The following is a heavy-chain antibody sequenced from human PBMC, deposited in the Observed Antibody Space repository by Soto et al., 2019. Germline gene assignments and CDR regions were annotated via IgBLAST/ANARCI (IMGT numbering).Heavy chain of an antibody. Sequence: EVQLLESGGDLVQPGGSLRLSCAASGFTFSSNAMSWVRQAPGKGLEWVSVITNTGGDTLYADSVKGRFAISRDNSKNTLYLQMNSLRAEDTAIYYCARASGESYPGSRVFDSWGPGTRVTVSS. CDR3: ARASGESYPGSRVFDS. D-gene: IGHD3-10*01. CDR1: GFTFSSNA. J-gene: IGHJ4*02. CDR2: ITNTGGDT. V-gene: IGHV3-23*01.